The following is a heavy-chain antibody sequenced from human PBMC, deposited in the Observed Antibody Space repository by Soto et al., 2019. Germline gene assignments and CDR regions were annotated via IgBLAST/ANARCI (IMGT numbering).Heavy chain of an antibody. CDR2: IYYTGST. V-gene: IGHV4-59*11. CDR3: ARGRFLGYCSSTSCYEFDY. D-gene: IGHD2-2*01. J-gene: IGHJ4*02. Sequence: SETLSLTCTVSGGSINNHYWSWIRQPPGKGLEWIGYIYYTGSTNYNPSLKSRVTISVDTSKNQFSLNLSSVTAADTAVYYCARGRFLGYCSSTSCYEFDYWGQGTLVTVSS. CDR1: GGSINNHY.